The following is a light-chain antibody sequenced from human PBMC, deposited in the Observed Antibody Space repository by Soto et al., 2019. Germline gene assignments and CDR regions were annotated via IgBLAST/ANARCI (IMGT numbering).Light chain of an antibody. Sequence: IQMTQSPSSLSASVGDSVTVTCRASQSINIYLNWYQQKPGKAPTLLIYGASSLKSGVPSRFNGGGSRTDFTIAISSLQPEDFATYYCQQSYRSPYTFGQGTKLEIK. J-gene: IGKJ2*01. CDR1: QSINIY. CDR2: GAS. V-gene: IGKV1-39*01. CDR3: QQSYRSPYT.